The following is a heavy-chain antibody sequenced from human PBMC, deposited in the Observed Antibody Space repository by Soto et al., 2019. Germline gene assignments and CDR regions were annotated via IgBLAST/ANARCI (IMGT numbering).Heavy chain of an antibody. CDR3: LRYGYRGRSDGFDI. Sequence: QVQLVESGGGVVQPGRSLRLSCAASGFTFSAYTMHWVRQPPGKGLEWVAVISYDGNNERYTDPVKGRFTVSRDNSKSTLYLQMTSLKSEITAGYYCLRYGYRGRSDGFDIWGPGTRVTVSS. V-gene: IGHV3-30-3*01. D-gene: IGHD1-26*01. CDR2: ISYDGNNE. CDR1: GFTFSAYT. J-gene: IGHJ3*02.